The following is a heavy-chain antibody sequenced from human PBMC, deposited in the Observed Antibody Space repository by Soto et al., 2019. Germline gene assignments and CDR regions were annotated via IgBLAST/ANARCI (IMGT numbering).Heavy chain of an antibody. D-gene: IGHD4-17*01. CDR2: IYWDDDK. V-gene: IGHV2-5*02. J-gene: IGHJ3*02. Sequence: QITLKESGPTLVKPTQTLTLTCTFSGFSLNTNGVGVGWIRQPPGKALEWLVIIYWDDDKRYSPYLKSRLTITKDTSKNEVVLTMTNVDPVDTATYYCAHARRGDYHWGALPIWGQGTMVTVSS. CDR1: GFSLNTNGVG. CDR3: AHARRGDYHWGALPI.